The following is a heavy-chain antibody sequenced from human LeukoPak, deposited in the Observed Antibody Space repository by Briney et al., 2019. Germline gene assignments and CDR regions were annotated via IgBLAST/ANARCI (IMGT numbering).Heavy chain of an antibody. CDR1: GYSISSGYY. CDR3: ASISRWELTFDY. Sequence: PSETLSLTCAVSGYSISSGYYRGWIRQPPGKGLEWIGSIYHSGSTYYNPSLKSRVTISVDTSKNQFSLKLSSVTAADTAVYYCASISRWELTFDYWGQGTLVTVSS. D-gene: IGHD1-26*01. J-gene: IGHJ4*02. CDR2: IYHSGST. V-gene: IGHV4-38-2*01.